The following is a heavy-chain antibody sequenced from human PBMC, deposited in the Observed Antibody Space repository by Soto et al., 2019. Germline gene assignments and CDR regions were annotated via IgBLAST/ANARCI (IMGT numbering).Heavy chain of an antibody. CDR2: IYYSGST. CDR3: ARQGVRPRAFDY. D-gene: IGHD3-10*01. CDR1: GGSISSSSYY. V-gene: IGHV4-39*01. J-gene: IGHJ4*02. Sequence: QLQLQESGPGLVKPSETLSLTCTVSGGSISSSSYYWGWIRQPPGKGLEWIGSIYYSGSTYYNPSLKSRGTISVDSSKNQFSLKLSSVTAADTAVYYCARQGVRPRAFDYWGQGTLVTVSS.